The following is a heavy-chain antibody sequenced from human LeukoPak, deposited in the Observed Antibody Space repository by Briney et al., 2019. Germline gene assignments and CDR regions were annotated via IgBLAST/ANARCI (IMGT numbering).Heavy chain of an antibody. V-gene: IGHV3-23*01. CDR3: AKLYRLDWFDP. D-gene: IGHD2-8*02. Sequence: PGGSLRLSCAASGFTFSSYAMSWVRQAPGKGLEWVSAISGNGGSTYYADSVKGRFTTSRDNSKNTPYLQMNSLRAEDTAVYYCAKLYRLDWFDPWGQGTLVTVSS. CDR1: GFTFSSYA. CDR2: ISGNGGST. J-gene: IGHJ5*02.